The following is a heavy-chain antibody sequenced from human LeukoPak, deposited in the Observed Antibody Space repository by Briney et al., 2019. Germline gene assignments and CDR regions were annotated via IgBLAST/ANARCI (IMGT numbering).Heavy chain of an antibody. CDR1: GGSISSSSYY. V-gene: IGHV4-39*01. Sequence: PSETLSLTCTVSGGSISSSSYYWGWIRQPPGKGLEWIGSIYYSGSTYYNPPLKSRVTISVDTSKNQFSLKLSSVTAADTAVYYCARHGGDNSLWYYFDCWGQGALVTVSS. CDR3: ARHGGDNSLWYYFDC. CDR2: IYYSGST. D-gene: IGHD4-23*01. J-gene: IGHJ4*02.